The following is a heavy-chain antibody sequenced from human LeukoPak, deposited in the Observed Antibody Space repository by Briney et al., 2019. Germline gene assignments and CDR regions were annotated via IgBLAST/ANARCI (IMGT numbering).Heavy chain of an antibody. Sequence: ASVKVSCKASGGTFSSYAISWVRQAPGQGLEWMGGIIPIFGTANYAQKFQGRVTITADESTSTAYMELSSLRSEDTAVYYCARDHHYYDSSGYYSFDYWGQGTLVTASS. CDR2: IIPIFGTA. V-gene: IGHV1-69*13. J-gene: IGHJ4*02. D-gene: IGHD3-22*01. CDR3: ARDHHYYDSSGYYSFDY. CDR1: GGTFSSYA.